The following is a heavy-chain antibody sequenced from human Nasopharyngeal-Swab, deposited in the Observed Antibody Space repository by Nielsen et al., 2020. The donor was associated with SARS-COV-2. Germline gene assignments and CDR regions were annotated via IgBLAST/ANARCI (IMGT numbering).Heavy chain of an antibody. J-gene: IGHJ3*02. D-gene: IGHD3-22*01. V-gene: IGHV1-18*01. CDR3: ALSFRYYDSSGHGAFDI. CDR2: ISAYNGNT. Sequence: ASVKVSCKASGYTFTSSGISWVRQAPGQGLEWMGWISAYNGNTNYAQKLQGRVTMTTDTSTSTAYMELRSLRSDDTAVYYCALSFRYYDSSGHGAFDIWGQGTMVTVSS. CDR1: GYTFTSSG.